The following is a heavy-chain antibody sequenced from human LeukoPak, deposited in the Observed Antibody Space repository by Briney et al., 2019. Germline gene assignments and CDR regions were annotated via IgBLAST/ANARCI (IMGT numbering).Heavy chain of an antibody. CDR3: AKATLGIAAAGVWYFDH. D-gene: IGHD6-13*01. CDR2: IGWNSGTI. Sequence: AGGSLRLSCAASGFTFDDYAMHWVRQAPGKGLEWVSGIGWNSGTIAYADSVKGRFTISRDNAKNSLYLQMNSLRLEDTAFYYCAKATLGIAAAGVWYFDHWGQGTLVTVSS. V-gene: IGHV3-9*01. CDR1: GFTFDDYA. J-gene: IGHJ4*02.